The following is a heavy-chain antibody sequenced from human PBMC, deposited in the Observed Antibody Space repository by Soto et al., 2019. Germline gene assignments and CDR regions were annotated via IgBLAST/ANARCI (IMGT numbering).Heavy chain of an antibody. D-gene: IGHD2-8*01. J-gene: IGHJ4*02. V-gene: IGHV4-59*01. CDR3: ARDRRDGYFDY. Sequence: PSETLSLTCTVSGGSISSYYWSWIRQPPGKGLEWIGYIYYSGSTNYNPSLESRVTISVDTSKNQFSLKLSSVTAADTAVYYCARDRRDGYFDYWGQGTLVTVSS. CDR2: IYYSGST. CDR1: GGSISSYY.